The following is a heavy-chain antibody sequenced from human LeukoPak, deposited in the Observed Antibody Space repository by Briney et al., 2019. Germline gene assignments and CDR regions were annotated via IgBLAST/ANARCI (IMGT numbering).Heavy chain of an antibody. CDR1: GGSISSGGYY. Sequence: PSETLSLTCTVSGGSISSGGYYWSWIRQHPGKGLEWIGYIYYSGSTYYNPSLKSRVTISVDTSKNQFSLKLSSVTAADTAVYYCARAPFSLTDTAMVTNWFDPWGQGTLVTVSS. CDR3: ARAPFSLTDTAMVTNWFDP. CDR2: IYYSGST. J-gene: IGHJ5*02. V-gene: IGHV4-31*03. D-gene: IGHD5-18*01.